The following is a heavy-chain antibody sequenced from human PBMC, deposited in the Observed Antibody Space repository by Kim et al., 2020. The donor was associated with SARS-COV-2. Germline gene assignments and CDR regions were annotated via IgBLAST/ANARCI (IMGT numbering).Heavy chain of an antibody. CDR2: ISYDGSNK. CDR3: AKEGTRFGELVDY. CDR1: GFTFSSYG. V-gene: IGHV3-30*18. Sequence: GGSLRLSCAASGFTFSSYGMHWVRQAPGKGLEWVAVISYDGSNKYYADSVKGRFTISRDNSKNTLYLQMNSLRAEDTAVYYCAKEGTRFGELVDYWGQGTLVTVSS. J-gene: IGHJ4*02. D-gene: IGHD3-10*01.